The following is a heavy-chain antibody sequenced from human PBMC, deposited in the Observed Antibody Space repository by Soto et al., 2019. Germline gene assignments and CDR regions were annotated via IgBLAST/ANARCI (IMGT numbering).Heavy chain of an antibody. CDR1: GFTFNSYG. CDR3: AREGDDYCSGTRCFHYYGLDV. Sequence: QVQLVESGGGVVQHGTSLRLSCRASGFTFNSYGIHWVRKAPGKGLEWLALIEYNAKNRFYADSVKGRFSISRDNSRNTVYLQVNGLRAEDTAVYYCAREGDDYCSGTRCFHYYGLDVWGQGTTVIVSS. D-gene: IGHD2-15*01. V-gene: IGHV3-33*05. CDR2: IEYNAKNR. J-gene: IGHJ6*02.